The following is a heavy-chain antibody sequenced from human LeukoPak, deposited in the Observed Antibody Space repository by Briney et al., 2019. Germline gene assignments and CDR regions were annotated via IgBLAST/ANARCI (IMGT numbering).Heavy chain of an antibody. Sequence: KPSETLSLTCTVSGGSISSYYWSWIRQPPGKGLEWIGYIYYSGSTNYNPSLKSRVTISVDTSKNQFSLKLSSVTAADTAVYYCARVPRPVYSSGWYGWYFDLWGRGTLATVSS. V-gene: IGHV4-59*01. CDR3: ARVPRPVYSSGWYGWYFDL. J-gene: IGHJ2*01. D-gene: IGHD6-19*01. CDR1: GGSISSYY. CDR2: IYYSGST.